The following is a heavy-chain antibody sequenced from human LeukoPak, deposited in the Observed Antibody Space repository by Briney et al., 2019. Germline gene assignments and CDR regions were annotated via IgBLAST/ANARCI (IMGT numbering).Heavy chain of an antibody. CDR1: GFTFSSYG. V-gene: IGHV3-30*18. CDR3: AKDKTGGFDY. J-gene: IGHJ4*02. Sequence: PGRSLRLSCAASGFTFSSYGMHWVRQAPAKGREWVAVKSYDGSNKYYADYVKGRCTISRDNSKNTLYLQMNSLRAEDTAVYYCAKDKTGGFDYWGQGTLVTVSS. D-gene: IGHD2-15*01. CDR2: KSYDGSNK.